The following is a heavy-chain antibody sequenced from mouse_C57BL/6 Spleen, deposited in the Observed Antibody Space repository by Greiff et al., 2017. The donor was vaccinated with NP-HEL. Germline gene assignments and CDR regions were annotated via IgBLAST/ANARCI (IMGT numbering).Heavy chain of an antibody. CDR2: IYPGDGET. D-gene: IGHD1-1*01. J-gene: IGHJ1*03. CDR3: ARYGYGSSYWYFDV. Sequence: VQLQQSGPELVKPGASVKISCKASGYAFSSSWMNWVKQRPGTGLEWIGRIYPGDGETNYNGKFKGKATLTADKSSSTAYMQLSSLTSEDSAVYSCARYGYGSSYWYFDVWGTGTTVTVSS. V-gene: IGHV1-82*01. CDR1: GYAFSSSW.